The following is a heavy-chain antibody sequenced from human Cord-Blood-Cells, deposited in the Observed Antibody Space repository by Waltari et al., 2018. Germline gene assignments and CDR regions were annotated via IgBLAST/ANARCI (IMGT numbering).Heavy chain of an antibody. D-gene: IGHD2-15*01. J-gene: IGHJ4*02. Sequence: VKWVGLGGGWYRPASSWGLSCPPSGSPLVVFPIHWSRQAPGKGLEWVSGISWNSGSIGYADSVKGRFTISRDNAKNSLYLQMNSLRAEDTALYYCAKGVAATEGVDYWGQGTLVTVSS. CDR3: AKGVAATEGVDY. CDR2: ISWNSGSI. V-gene: IGHV3-9*01. CDR1: GSPLVVFP.